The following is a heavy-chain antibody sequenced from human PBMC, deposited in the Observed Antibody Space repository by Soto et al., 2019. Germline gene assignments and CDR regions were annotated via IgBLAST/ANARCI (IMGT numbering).Heavy chain of an antibody. CDR1: GYTFTGYY. Sequence: GASVKVSCKASGYTFTGYYMHWVRQAPGQGLEWMGWIKPNSGGTNYAQKIQGWVNITRDTSISTAYMELSRLRSDDTAVYYCGRVSYFNLNIVVVVAPGDYGMDVWGQGTTVTVSS. CDR3: GRVSYFNLNIVVVVAPGDYGMDV. CDR2: IKPNSGGT. V-gene: IGHV1-2*04. J-gene: IGHJ6*02. D-gene: IGHD2-15*01.